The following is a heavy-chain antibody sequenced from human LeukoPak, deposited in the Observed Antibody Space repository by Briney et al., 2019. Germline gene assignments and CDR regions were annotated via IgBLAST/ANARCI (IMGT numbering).Heavy chain of an antibody. J-gene: IGHJ6*02. CDR3: ARATYCGGDCLAYGMDV. D-gene: IGHD2-21*02. CDR2: IRYDGSNK. Sequence: PGGSLRLSCAASGFTFSSYGMHWVRQAPGKGLEWVAFIRYDGSNKYYADSVKGRFTISRDNSKNTLYLQMNSLRAEDTAVYYCARATYCGGDCLAYGMDVWGQGTTVTVSS. V-gene: IGHV3-30*02. CDR1: GFTFSSYG.